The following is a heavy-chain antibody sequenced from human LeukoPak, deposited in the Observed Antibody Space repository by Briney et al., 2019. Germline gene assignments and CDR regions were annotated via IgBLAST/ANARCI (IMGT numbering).Heavy chain of an antibody. CDR3: VRGGCGTNCPSLYFDY. Sequence: GGALRLFCAASRFIFNGYSINWVRQAPGKGLEWITHIDQDNNPIEYADSVKGPIILSRDNSKNSVYLQLNSLRSDDTAVYYCVRGGCGTNCPSLYFDYWGQGKLVTVSS. V-gene: IGHV3-48*01. D-gene: IGHD4/OR15-4a*01. CDR1: RFIFNGYS. J-gene: IGHJ4*02. CDR2: IDQDNNPI.